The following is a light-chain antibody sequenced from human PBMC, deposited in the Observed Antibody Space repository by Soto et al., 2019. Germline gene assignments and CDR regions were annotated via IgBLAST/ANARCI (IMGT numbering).Light chain of an antibody. CDR3: QQYNNWPGT. V-gene: IGKV3-15*01. Sequence: EIVMTQSPATLSVSPGERATLSCRASQSVSSNLAWYQQKPGQAPRLLIYGASTRATGIPARFSGSGSGTDFTLTISSLQSEDFAVYYCQQYNNWPGTFGQGTNVEIK. CDR1: QSVSSN. CDR2: GAS. J-gene: IGKJ1*01.